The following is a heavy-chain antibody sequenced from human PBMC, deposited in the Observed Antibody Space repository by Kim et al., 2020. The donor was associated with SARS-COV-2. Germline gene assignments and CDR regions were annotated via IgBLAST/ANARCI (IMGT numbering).Heavy chain of an antibody. CDR1: GGSISSSSYY. Sequence: SETLSLTCTVSGGSISSSSYYWGWIRQPPGKGLEWIGSIYYSGSTYYNPSLKSRVTISVDTSKNQFSLKLSSVTAADTAVYDCARQIDSSGYRLDWFDPWGQGTLVTVSS. V-gene: IGHV4-39*01. J-gene: IGHJ5*02. CDR2: IYYSGST. CDR3: ARQIDSSGYRLDWFDP. D-gene: IGHD3-22*01.